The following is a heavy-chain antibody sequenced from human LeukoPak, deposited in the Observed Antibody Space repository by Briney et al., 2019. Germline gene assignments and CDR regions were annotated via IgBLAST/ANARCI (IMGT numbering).Heavy chain of an antibody. Sequence: ASVKVSCKASGYTFTGYYMHWVRQAPGQGLEWMGWINPNGGGTNYAQKFQGRVTMTRDTSISTAYMELSRLRSDDTAVYYCASSRPPGRPSPSIAAAIVNWFDPWGQGTLVTVSS. CDR3: ASSRPPGRPSPSIAAAIVNWFDP. V-gene: IGHV1-2*02. J-gene: IGHJ5*02. CDR1: GYTFTGYY. CDR2: INPNGGGT. D-gene: IGHD6-13*01.